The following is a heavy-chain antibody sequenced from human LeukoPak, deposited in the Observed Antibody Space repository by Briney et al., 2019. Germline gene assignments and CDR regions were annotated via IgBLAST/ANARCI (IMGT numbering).Heavy chain of an antibody. CDR3: AKHQFGDYIWGSYRYNDY. V-gene: IGHV3-23*01. D-gene: IGHD3-16*02. Sequence: PGGSLRLSCAASEFTFSSYAMTWVRQAPVKGLEWVSVISGSGSSTEYADSVKGRFTISRDNSKNTLYLQMNSLRAEDTAVYYCAKHQFGDYIWGSYRYNDYWGQGTQVTVSS. CDR1: EFTFSSYA. CDR2: ISGSGSST. J-gene: IGHJ4*02.